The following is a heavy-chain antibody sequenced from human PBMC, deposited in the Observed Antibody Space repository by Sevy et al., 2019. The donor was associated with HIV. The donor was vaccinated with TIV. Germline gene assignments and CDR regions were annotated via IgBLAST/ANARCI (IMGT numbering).Heavy chain of an antibody. V-gene: IGHV3-48*01. D-gene: IGHD2-8*02. CDR1: GFTFSTNS. CDR3: ARGPSFLVVSDAPVDY. J-gene: IGHJ4*02. Sequence: GGSLRLSCVASGFTFSTNSMNWVRQAPGKGLEWVSYINSRSSTIHNADSLKGRFTIFRDNAQNTLYLQMNSLRGEDTAVYYCARGPSFLVVSDAPVDYWGQGTLVTVSS. CDR2: INSRSSTI.